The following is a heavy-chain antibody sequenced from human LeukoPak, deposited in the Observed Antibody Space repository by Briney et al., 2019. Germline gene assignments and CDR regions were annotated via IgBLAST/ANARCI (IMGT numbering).Heavy chain of an antibody. D-gene: IGHD6-13*01. J-gene: IGHJ4*02. CDR3: ASWGPIAAAGTPIDY. CDR1: GFTFSDYY. CDR2: ISSSGSTI. Sequence: GGSLRLSCVASGFTFSDYYMSWIRQAPGKGLEWVSYISSSGSTIYYADSVKGRFTISRDNAKNSLYLQMNSLRAEDTAVYYCASWGPIAAAGTPIDYWGQGTLVTVSS. V-gene: IGHV3-11*01.